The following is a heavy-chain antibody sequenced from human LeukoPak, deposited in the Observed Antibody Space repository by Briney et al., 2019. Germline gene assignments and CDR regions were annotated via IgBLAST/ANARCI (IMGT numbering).Heavy chain of an antibody. Sequence: SETLFLTCTVSGGSISSYYWSWIRQPPGKGLEWIGYIYYSGSTNYNPSLKSRVTISVDTSKNQFSLKLRSVTAADTAVYYCARTTMVRGTYYMDVWGKGTTVTISS. J-gene: IGHJ6*03. V-gene: IGHV4-59*01. CDR2: IYYSGST. CDR3: ARTTMVRGTYYMDV. CDR1: GGSISSYY. D-gene: IGHD3-10*01.